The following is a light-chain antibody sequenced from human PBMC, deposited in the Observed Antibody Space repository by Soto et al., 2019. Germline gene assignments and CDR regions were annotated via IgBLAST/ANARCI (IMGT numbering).Light chain of an antibody. CDR1: IDDVTAYYR. V-gene: IGLV2-18*01. Sequence: QSVLTQPPSVSGSPGQSVTISCSGTIDDVTAYYRVSWYQQTPGTAPKLMIYDVSNRPSGVPDRFSGSMSGNTASLTISGLQAEDEGDYYCSVYTRTSTYVFGTGNKLTVL. CDR3: SVYTRTSTYV. J-gene: IGLJ1*01. CDR2: DVS.